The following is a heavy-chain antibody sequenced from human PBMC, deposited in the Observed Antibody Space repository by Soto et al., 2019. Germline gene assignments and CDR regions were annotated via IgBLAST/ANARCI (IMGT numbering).Heavy chain of an antibody. Sequence: SETLSLTCAVYGGSFSGYYWTWIRQPPGTGLEWIGEINHSGSTNYNPSLKSRVTISVDTSKNQFSLKLTSVTAADTAVYYCARDKITGLFDFWAQGNLVTAPQ. CDR2: INHSGST. J-gene: IGHJ4*02. CDR3: ARDKITGLFDF. CDR1: GGSFSGYY. D-gene: IGHD2-8*02. V-gene: IGHV4-34*01.